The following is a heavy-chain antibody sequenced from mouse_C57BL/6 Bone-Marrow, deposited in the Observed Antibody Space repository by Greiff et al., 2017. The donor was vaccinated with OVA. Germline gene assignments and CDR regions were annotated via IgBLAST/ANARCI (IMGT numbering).Heavy chain of an antibody. CDR3: VGYDVGYFDV. D-gene: IGHD2-2*01. Sequence: EVHLVESGGGLVQPKGSLKLSCAASGFSFNTYAMNWVRQAPGKGLEWVARIRSKSNNYATYYADSVKDRFTISRDDSESMLYLQMNNLKTEDTAMYYCVGYDVGYFDVWGTGTTVTVSS. J-gene: IGHJ1*03. V-gene: IGHV10-1*01. CDR2: IRSKSNNYAT. CDR1: GFSFNTYA.